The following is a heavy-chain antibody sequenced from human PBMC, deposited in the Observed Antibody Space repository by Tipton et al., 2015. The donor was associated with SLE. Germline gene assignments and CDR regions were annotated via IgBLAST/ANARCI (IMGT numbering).Heavy chain of an antibody. D-gene: IGHD3-22*01. CDR1: GASISSYY. V-gene: IGHV4-59*08. J-gene: IGHJ4*02. CDR2: IYYNRNT. Sequence: TLSLTCAVSGASISSYYWSWIRQPPGKGLEWIGYIYYNRNTLYSPSLKSRVAMSVDTSKNQFSLKLSSVTAADTAVYYCARRDYYNYSGFDYWGQGTLVTVSS. CDR3: ARRDYYNYSGFDY.